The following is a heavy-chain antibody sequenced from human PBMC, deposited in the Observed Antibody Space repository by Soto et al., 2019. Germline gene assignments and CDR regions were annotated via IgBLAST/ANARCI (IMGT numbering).Heavy chain of an antibody. Sequence: ASVKVSCKASGYTFTSYAMHWVRQAPGQRLEWMGWINAGNGNTKYSQKFQGRVTITRDTSASTAYMELSSLRSEDTAVYYCARGSIVATYYGMDVWGQGTTVTVSS. J-gene: IGHJ6*02. D-gene: IGHD5-12*01. V-gene: IGHV1-3*01. CDR3: ARGSIVATYYGMDV. CDR1: GYTFTSYA. CDR2: INAGNGNT.